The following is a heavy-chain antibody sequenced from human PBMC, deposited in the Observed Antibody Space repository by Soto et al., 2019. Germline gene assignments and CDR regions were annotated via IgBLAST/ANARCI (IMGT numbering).Heavy chain of an antibody. V-gene: IGHV1-69*01. J-gene: IGHJ6*02. CDR3: ALRIAAADNYYYYYGMDV. CDR1: GGTFSSYA. D-gene: IGHD6-13*01. Sequence: QVQLVQSGAEVKKPGSSVKVSCKASGGTFSSYAISWVRQAPGQGLAWMGGIIPIFGTANYAQKFQGRVTITADQDTSTAYMELSSLRSEDTAVNYGALRIAAADNYYYYYGMDVWGQGTTVTVSS. CDR2: IIPIFGTA.